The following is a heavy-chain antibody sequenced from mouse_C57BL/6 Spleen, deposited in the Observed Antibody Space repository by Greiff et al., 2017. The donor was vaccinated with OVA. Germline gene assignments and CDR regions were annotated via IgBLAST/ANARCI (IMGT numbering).Heavy chain of an antibody. Sequence: VMLVESGPGLVQPSQCLSISCTVSGFSFTSSGVHWVRQSPGKGLEWLGVIWSGGSTDYNAAFISRLSISKDNSKSQFFFKMNSLQADDTAIYYCARKGGLLSAMDYWGQGTSVTVSS. CDR2: IWSGGST. CDR1: GFSFTSSG. D-gene: IGHD2-1*01. CDR3: ARKGGLLSAMDY. V-gene: IGHV2-2*01. J-gene: IGHJ4*01.